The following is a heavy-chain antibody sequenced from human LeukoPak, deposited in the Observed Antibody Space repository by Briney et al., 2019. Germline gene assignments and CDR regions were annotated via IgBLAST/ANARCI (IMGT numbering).Heavy chain of an antibody. CDR3: ARHSRRIAVAGAYFYGMDV. D-gene: IGHD6-19*01. Sequence: GESLKISCKGSGYSFISYWVGWVRQMPEKGLEWMGIIYPGDSDTRYSPSFQGQVTISADKSFSTAYLQWSSLKASDTAMYFCARHSRRIAVAGAYFYGMDVWGQGTTVTVSS. J-gene: IGHJ6*02. V-gene: IGHV5-51*01. CDR1: GYSFISYW. CDR2: IYPGDSDT.